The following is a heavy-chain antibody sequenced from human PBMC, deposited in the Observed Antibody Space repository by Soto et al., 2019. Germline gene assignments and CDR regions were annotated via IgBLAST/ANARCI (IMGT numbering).Heavy chain of an antibody. CDR2: MYYSGTA. J-gene: IGHJ4*02. CDR1: GGYISSGGNS. CDR3: ARVTICWYYFET. D-gene: IGHD3-10*02. V-gene: IGHV4-31*03. Sequence: SETLSLTCTGSGGYISSGGNSWSWVRQQPGKGLDWIGYMYYSGTAEYNPSLESRVAISLDASKTHFSLRMNSVTAADTAVYECARVTICWYYFETWGRGTLVNVSS.